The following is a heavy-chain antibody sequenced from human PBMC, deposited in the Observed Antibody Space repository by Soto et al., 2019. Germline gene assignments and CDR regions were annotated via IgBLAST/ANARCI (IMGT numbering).Heavy chain of an antibody. CDR1: GFTFSSYG. J-gene: IGHJ4*02. CDR2: ISNDGSNK. D-gene: IGHD3-10*01. V-gene: IGHV3-30*18. Sequence: QVQLVESGGGVVQPGRSLRLSCAASGFTFSSYGMHWVRQAPGKGLEWVAVISNDGSNKYYADSVKGRFTISRDNSKNTLYLQMNSLRAEDTAVYYCAKPSGEQGGLLDYWGQGTLVTVSS. CDR3: AKPSGEQGGLLDY.